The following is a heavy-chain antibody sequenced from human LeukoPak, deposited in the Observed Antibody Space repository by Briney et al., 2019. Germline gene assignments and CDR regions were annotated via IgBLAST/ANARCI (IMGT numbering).Heavy chain of an antibody. V-gene: IGHV4-4*07. J-gene: IGHJ3*02. CDR3: ARGELRYFDWLRSDDAFDI. CDR2: MYTSGRT. CDR1: GGSTSHYY. D-gene: IGHD3-9*01. Sequence: SETLSLTCTLSGGSTSHYYWSWIRQPVGKGMEWIGRMYTSGRTNYNPSLKSRVTMSIDTPKNQFSLKLSSVTAADTAVYYCARGELRYFDWLRSDDAFDIWGQGTMVTVSS.